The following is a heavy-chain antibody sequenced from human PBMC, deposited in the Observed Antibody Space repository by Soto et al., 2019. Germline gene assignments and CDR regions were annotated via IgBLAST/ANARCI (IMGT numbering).Heavy chain of an antibody. D-gene: IGHD1-1*01. V-gene: IGHV1-46*01. CDR2: INPSGGST. Sequence: ASVKVSCKASGYTVTTYYMHWVQQAPGQGLEWLGVINPSGGSTTYAQKFQGRVTMTRDTSTSTVYMELSSLRSEDTAVYYCARGSSSTDRRVDFWGQGTLVTVS. J-gene: IGHJ4*02. CDR3: ARGSSSTDRRVDF. CDR1: GYTVTTYY.